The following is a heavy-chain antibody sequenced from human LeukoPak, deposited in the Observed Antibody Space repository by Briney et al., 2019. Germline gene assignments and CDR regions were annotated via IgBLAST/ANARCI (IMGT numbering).Heavy chain of an antibody. CDR3: ARDSPDYGDYSGLGFDP. D-gene: IGHD4-17*01. V-gene: IGHV1-18*01. Sequence: GASAKVSCKASGYTFTSYGISWVRQAPGQGLEWMGWISAYNGNTNYAQKLQGRVTMTTDTSTSTAYMELRSLRSDDTAVYYCARDSPDYGDYSGLGFDPWGQGTLVTVSS. CDR1: GYTFTSYG. J-gene: IGHJ5*02. CDR2: ISAYNGNT.